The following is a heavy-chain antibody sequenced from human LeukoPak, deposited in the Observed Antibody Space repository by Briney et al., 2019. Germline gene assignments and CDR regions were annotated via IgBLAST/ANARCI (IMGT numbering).Heavy chain of an antibody. CDR2: IWFGEGSQ. CDR1: GFTFSSYG. J-gene: IGHJ4*02. Sequence: PGGSLRLSCAASGFTFSSYGMHWVRQAPGKGLEWVAGIWFGEGSQYYADSVKGRFIISRDNSKNTLYLQMNSLRAEDTAVYYCAKGGIAAAAAAYWGQGTLVTVSS. V-gene: IGHV3-30*02. D-gene: IGHD6-13*01. CDR3: AKGGIAAAAAAY.